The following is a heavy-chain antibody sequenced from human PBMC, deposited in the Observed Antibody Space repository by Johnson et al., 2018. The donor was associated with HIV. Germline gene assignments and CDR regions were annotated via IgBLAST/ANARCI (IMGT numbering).Heavy chain of an antibody. J-gene: IGHJ3*02. CDR2: IYSGGST. CDR3: ARSVGYYDSSGYYYVDAFDI. Sequence: VQLVESGGGLVQPGGSLRLSCAASGFTVSSNYMSWVRQAPGKGLEWVSVIYSGGSTYYADSVKGRCTISRDNSKNTLYLQMNSLRAEDTALYYCARSVGYYDSSGYYYVDAFDIWGQGTMVTVSS. D-gene: IGHD3-22*01. CDR1: GFTVSSNY. V-gene: IGHV3-66*01.